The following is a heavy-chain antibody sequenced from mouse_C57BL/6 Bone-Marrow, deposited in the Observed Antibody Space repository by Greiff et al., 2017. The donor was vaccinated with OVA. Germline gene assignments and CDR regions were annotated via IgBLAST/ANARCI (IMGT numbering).Heavy chain of an antibody. J-gene: IGHJ2*01. CDR1: GFNIKDDY. D-gene: IGHD2-5*01. CDR2: IDPENGDT. Sequence: EVQLVESGAELVRPGASVKLSCTASGFNIKDDYMHWVKQRPEQGLEWIGWIDPENGDTEYASKFQGKATITADTSSNPSYLQLSSLTSEDTAVYYGTGYSTRFDYWGQGTTLTVSS. V-gene: IGHV14-4*01. CDR3: TGYSTRFDY.